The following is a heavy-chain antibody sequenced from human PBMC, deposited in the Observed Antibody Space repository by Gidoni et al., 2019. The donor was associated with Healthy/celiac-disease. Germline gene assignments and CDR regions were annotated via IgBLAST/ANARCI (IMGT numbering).Heavy chain of an antibody. V-gene: IGHV1-2*02. CDR1: GYTFTGYY. D-gene: IGHD2-2*01. Sequence: QVQLVQSGAEVKKPGASVKVSFKASGYTFTGYYMHWVRQAPGHGLEWMGWINPNSGGTNYAQKFQGRVTMTRDTSISTAYMELSRLRSDDTAVYYCAKHYCSSTSCYSLYYYGMDVWGQGTTVTVSS. J-gene: IGHJ6*02. CDR2: INPNSGGT. CDR3: AKHYCSSTSCYSLYYYGMDV.